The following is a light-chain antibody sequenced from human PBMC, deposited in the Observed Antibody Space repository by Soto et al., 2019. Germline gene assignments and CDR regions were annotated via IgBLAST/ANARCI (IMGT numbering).Light chain of an antibody. V-gene: IGKV1-39*01. CDR1: QSISSW. J-gene: IGKJ4*01. CDR2: SAS. Sequence: DIQMTQSPSTLSASVGDRVTITCRASQSISSWLAWYHQKPGKAPNLLIYSASSLQSVVPSRFSGSGSGTDFPLTISTLQPEDFATYSCQQIYSTPLTFGGGTRWIS. CDR3: QQIYSTPLT.